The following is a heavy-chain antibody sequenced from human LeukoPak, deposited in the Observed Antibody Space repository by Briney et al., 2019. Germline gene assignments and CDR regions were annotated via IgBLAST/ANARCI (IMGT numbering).Heavy chain of an antibody. CDR3: VRGVGLYDILTGYHLYYYGMDV. CDR1: GFTFSSYA. D-gene: IGHD3-9*01. J-gene: IGHJ6*02. Sequence: GGSLRLSCAASGFTFSSYAMHWVRQAPGKGPEWVAVISYDGSNKYYADSVKGRFTISRDNSKNTLYLQMNSLRAEDTAVYYCVRGVGLYDILTGYHLYYYGMDVWGQGTTVTVSS. CDR2: ISYDGSNK. V-gene: IGHV3-30*04.